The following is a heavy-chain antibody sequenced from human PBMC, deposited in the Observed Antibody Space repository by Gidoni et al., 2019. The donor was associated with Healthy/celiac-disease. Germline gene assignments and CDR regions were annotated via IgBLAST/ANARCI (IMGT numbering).Heavy chain of an antibody. CDR2: INPSGGST. CDR3: ARGSGYDYYYYYYMDV. Sequence: QVQLVQSGAEVKKPGASVTVSCKASGYTFTSYYMHWVRQAPGQGLEWMGIINPSGGSTSYAQKFQGRVTMTRDTSTSTVYMELSSLRSEDTAVYYCARGSGYDYYYYYYMDVWGKGTTVTVSS. CDR1: GYTFTSYY. V-gene: IGHV1-46*01. D-gene: IGHD5-12*01. J-gene: IGHJ6*03.